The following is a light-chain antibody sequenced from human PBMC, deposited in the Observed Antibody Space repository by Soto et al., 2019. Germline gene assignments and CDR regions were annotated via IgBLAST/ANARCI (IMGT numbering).Light chain of an antibody. CDR2: YAS. CDR1: QGVNSG. V-gene: IGKV1-13*02. J-gene: IGKJ4*01. CDR3: QQLAT. Sequence: AIPLTQSPSSLSASVGDRVTITCRASQGVNSGLAWYQQRPGKPPKLLISYASNLESGVPSRFSGSGSGTDFTLTIRSLQPEDFATYYCQQLATFGGGTKLEIK.